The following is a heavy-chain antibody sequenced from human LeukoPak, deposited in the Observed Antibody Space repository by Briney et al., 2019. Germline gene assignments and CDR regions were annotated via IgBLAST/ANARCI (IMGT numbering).Heavy chain of an antibody. D-gene: IGHD1-1*01. V-gene: IGHV1-46*01. CDR2: INPSGGST. CDR1: GGTFSSYA. J-gene: IGHJ4*02. Sequence: ASVKVSRKASGGTFSSYAISWVRQAPGQGLEWMGIINPSGGSTSYAQKFQGRVTMTRDTSTSTVYMELSSLRSEDTAVYYCARDGGKYNWNDGLDYWGQGTLVTVSS. CDR3: ARDGGKYNWNDGLDY.